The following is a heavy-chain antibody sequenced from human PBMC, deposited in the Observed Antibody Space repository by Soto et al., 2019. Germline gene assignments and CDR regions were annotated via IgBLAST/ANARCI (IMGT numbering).Heavy chain of an antibody. CDR1: GYDFTAYD. V-gene: IGHV1-8*02. Sequence: GGSVKVSCKTSGYDFTAYDINWVRQASGQGLEWMGWMNPINGATGSARRFQGRVSMTRNTATGTAYLELTSLRSDDTGVYYCGRGPSPRAPAGGTPYYYAMDVWGQGTTVTVSS. J-gene: IGHJ6*02. D-gene: IGHD6-13*01. CDR2: MNPINGAT. CDR3: GRGPSPRAPAGGTPYYYAMDV.